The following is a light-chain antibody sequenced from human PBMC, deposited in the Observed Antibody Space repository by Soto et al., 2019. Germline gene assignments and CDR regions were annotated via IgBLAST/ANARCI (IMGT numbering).Light chain of an antibody. J-gene: IGKJ1*01. CDR2: GAS. CDR3: QQYGSSPRT. V-gene: IGKV3-20*01. CDR1: QSVSSSY. Sequence: IVLTQSPGTLSLSPGERATLSCRASQSVSSSYLAWYQQKPGQAPRLLIYGASSRATGIPDRFSDSGSGTDFTLTISRLEPEDFAVYYCQQYGSSPRTFGQGTKVDIK.